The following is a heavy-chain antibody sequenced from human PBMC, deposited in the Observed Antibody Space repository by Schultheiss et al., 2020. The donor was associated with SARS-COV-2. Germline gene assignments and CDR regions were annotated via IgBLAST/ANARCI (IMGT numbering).Heavy chain of an antibody. V-gene: IGHV4-34*01. CDR1: GGSFSGYY. CDR3: ARVTGTTTRTNFEY. Sequence: GSLRLSCAVYGGSFSGYYWSWIRQPPGKGLEWIGEINHSGSTNYNPSLKSRVTISVDTSKNQFSLKLSSVTAADTAVYYCARVTGTTTRTNFEYWGQGTLVTVSS. CDR2: INHSGST. D-gene: IGHD1-1*01. J-gene: IGHJ4*02.